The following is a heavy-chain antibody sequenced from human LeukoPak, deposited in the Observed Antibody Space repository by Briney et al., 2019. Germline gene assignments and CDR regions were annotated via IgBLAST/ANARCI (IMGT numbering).Heavy chain of an antibody. CDR3: AMSFVQEYFDL. V-gene: IGHV4-61*02. J-gene: IGHJ2*01. D-gene: IGHD3/OR15-3a*01. Sequence: SETLSLTCTVSGGSISSETYFWNWIRQPAGKGLEWIGRIYTSGSTNYNPSLKSRVTISVDTSKNQFSLKLSSVTAADTAVYYCAMSFVQEYFDLWGRGTLVTVSS. CDR2: IYTSGST. CDR1: GGSISSETYF.